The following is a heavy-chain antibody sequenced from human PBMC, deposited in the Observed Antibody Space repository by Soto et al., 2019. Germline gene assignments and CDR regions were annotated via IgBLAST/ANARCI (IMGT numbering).Heavy chain of an antibody. Sequence: SETLSLTCTVSGGSISSGDYYWNWIRQPPGKGLEWIGYIYYSGSTYYNPSLKSRITISVDTSKNQSYLKLCSVTAADTAVYYCARARSSGSYYVDYWGQGTLVTVSA. CDR1: GGSISSGDYY. J-gene: IGHJ4*02. D-gene: IGHD3-22*01. CDR3: ARARSSGSYYVDY. V-gene: IGHV4-30-4*01. CDR2: IYYSGST.